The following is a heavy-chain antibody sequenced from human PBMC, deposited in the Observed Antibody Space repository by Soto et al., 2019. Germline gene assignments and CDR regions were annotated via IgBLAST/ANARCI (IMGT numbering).Heavy chain of an antibody. CDR2: IYYTGTT. CDR3: ARGDWFHP. V-gene: IGHV4-30-4*01. J-gene: IGHJ5*02. Sequence: SETLSLTCTASGGSISGGDHYWNWIRQPPGKGLEWIGYIYYTGTTKYNPSLKSRVALRVGTSKNRFSLNLTSVTAADTAGYYCARGDWFHPWGRGTLVTVSS. CDR1: GGSISGGDHY.